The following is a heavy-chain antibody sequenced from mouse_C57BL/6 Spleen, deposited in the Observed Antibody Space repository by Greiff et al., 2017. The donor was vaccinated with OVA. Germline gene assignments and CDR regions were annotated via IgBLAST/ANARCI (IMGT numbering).Heavy chain of an antibody. Sequence: QVQLQQPGAELVKPGASVKMSCKASGYTFTSYWITWVKQRPGQGLEWIGDIYPGSGSTNYNEKFKSKATLTVDTPSSTAYMQLSSLTSEDSAVYYCARWEGNWGQGTTLTVSS. CDR3: ARWEGN. CDR2: IYPGSGST. J-gene: IGHJ2*01. V-gene: IGHV1-55*01. CDR1: GYTFTSYW. D-gene: IGHD2-14*01.